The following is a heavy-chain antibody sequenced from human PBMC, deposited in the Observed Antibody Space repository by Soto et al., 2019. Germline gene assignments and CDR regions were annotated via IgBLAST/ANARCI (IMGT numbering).Heavy chain of an antibody. CDR1: GGSISSRTFW. Sequence: QLQLQESGPGLVKPSETLSLTCSVSGGSISSRTFWWAWIRQPPGKGLEWIGDMYYSGSSYSSPSLKSRVTLSVDTSKNQLSLRLNSVTAADTAVYYCARHPRDDYNYGGSGIFDYWGQGTLVTVSS. CDR3: ARHPRDDYNYGGSGIFDY. J-gene: IGHJ4*02. V-gene: IGHV4-39*01. D-gene: IGHD4-4*01. CDR2: MYYSGSS.